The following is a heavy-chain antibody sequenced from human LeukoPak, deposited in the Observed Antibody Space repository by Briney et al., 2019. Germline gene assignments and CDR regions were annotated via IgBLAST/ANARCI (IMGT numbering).Heavy chain of an antibody. Sequence: ASVKVSCKASGYTFSTLGISWVRQAPGQGLEWMGWISAYNGNTNYAQKLQGRVTMTTDTSTSTAYMELRSLRSDDTAVYYCARVTLLRYFDWLWGQGTLVTVSS. CDR3: ARVTLLRYFDWL. CDR2: ISAYNGNT. D-gene: IGHD3-9*01. V-gene: IGHV1-18*01. J-gene: IGHJ4*02. CDR1: GYTFSTLG.